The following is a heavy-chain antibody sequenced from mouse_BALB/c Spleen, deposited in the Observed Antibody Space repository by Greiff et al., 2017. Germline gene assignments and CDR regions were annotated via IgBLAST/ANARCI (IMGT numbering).Heavy chain of an antibody. V-gene: IGHV1-85*01. CDR3: ARGTTATLWYFDV. D-gene: IGHD1-2*01. CDR2: IFPGDGST. CDR1: GYTFTSYD. Sequence: QVQLQQPGAELVKPGASVKLSCKASGYTFTSYDINWVRQRPEQGLEWIGWIFPGDGSTKYNEKFKGKATLTTDKSSSTAYMQLSRLTSEDSAVYFCARGTTATLWYFDVWGAGTTVTVSS. J-gene: IGHJ1*01.